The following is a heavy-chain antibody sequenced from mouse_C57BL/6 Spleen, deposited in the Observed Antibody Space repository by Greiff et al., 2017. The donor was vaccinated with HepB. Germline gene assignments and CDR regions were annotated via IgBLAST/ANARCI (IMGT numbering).Heavy chain of an antibody. Sequence: QVQLQQPGAELVKPGASVKLSCKASGYTFTSYWMHWVKQRPGQGLEWIGMIHPNSGSTNYNEKFKSKATLTVDKSSSTAYMQLSSLTSEDSAVYYCATYDSNYGYAMDYWGQGTSVTVSS. CDR3: ATYDSNYGYAMDY. J-gene: IGHJ4*01. D-gene: IGHD2-5*01. CDR2: IHPNSGST. CDR1: GYTFTSYW. V-gene: IGHV1-64*01.